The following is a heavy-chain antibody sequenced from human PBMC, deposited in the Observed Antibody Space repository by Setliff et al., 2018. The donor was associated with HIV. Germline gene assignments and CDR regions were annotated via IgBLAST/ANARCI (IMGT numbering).Heavy chain of an antibody. CDR3: ARDTWLRLIWYGFDI. CDR1: GGRFRTYA. Sequence: ALVKVSCKASGGRFRTYAISWVRQAPGQGLEWMGWINPDSGATKYAGKFEGRVSLTRDTSINTVYMELSSLRSDDTAVYYCARDTWLRLIWYGFDIWGQGTLVTVSS. CDR2: INPDSGAT. D-gene: IGHD5-12*01. V-gene: IGHV1-2*02. J-gene: IGHJ3*02.